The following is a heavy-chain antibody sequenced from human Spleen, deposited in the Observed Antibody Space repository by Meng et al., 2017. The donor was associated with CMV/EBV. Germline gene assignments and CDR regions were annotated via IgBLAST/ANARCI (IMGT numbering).Heavy chain of an antibody. CDR1: GFIFDDYA. CDR3: ARVRWRNFEY. CDR2: ISWDGGNT. J-gene: IGHJ4*03. D-gene: IGHD3-16*01. Sequence: GESLKISCSASGFIFDDYAMHWVRQAPGKGLEWVSLISWDGGNTYYADSVRGRFTISRDNSKNSVYLQMNSLRAEDTAVYYCARVRWRNFEYWGQGTTVTVSS. V-gene: IGHV3-43D*03.